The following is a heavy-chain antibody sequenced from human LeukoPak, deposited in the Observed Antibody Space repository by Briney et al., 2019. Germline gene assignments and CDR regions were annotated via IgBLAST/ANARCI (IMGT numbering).Heavy chain of an antibody. CDR3: ARYDYGDYEWGRNY. CDR2: IYFSGST. J-gene: IGHJ4*02. V-gene: IGHV4-39*07. D-gene: IGHD4-17*01. CDR1: GGSISSSSYY. Sequence: SETLSLTCTVSGGSISSSSYYWGWIRQPPGKGLEWIGSIYFSGSTYYNPSLRSRVTISVDTSKNQFSLKLSSVTAAGTAVYYCARYDYGDYEWGRNYWGQGTLVTVSS.